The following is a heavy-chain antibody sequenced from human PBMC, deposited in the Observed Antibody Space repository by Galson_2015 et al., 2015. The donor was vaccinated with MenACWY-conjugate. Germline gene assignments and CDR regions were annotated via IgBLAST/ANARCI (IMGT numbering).Heavy chain of an antibody. CDR3: ARRRYGIDV. V-gene: IGHV3-7*03. CDR1: GFTFRNYW. Sequence: SLRLSCGASGFTFRNYWMTWVRQAPGKGLERVASIRKAGSEKYYMDSVKGRFTISRDNAKNSMYLEMNSLSVEDTAVYSCARRRYGIDVWGQGTTVTASS. CDR2: IRKAGSEK. J-gene: IGHJ6*02.